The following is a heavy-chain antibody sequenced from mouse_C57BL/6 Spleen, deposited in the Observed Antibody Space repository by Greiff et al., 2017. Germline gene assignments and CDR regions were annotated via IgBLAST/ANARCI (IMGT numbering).Heavy chain of an antibody. D-gene: IGHD1-1*01. CDR2: ISDGGSYT. CDR1: GFTFSSYA. Sequence: EVQVVESGGGLVKPGGSLKLSCAASGFTFSSYAMSWVRQTPEKRLEWVATISDGGSYTYYPDNVKGRFTISRDNAKNNLYLQMSHLKSEDTAMYYCARATVVTSYFDYWGQGTTLTVSS. J-gene: IGHJ2*01. V-gene: IGHV5-4*01. CDR3: ARATVVTSYFDY.